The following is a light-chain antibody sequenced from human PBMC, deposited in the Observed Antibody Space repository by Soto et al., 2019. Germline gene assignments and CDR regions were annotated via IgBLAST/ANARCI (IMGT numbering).Light chain of an antibody. CDR2: DVS. V-gene: IGLV2-11*01. CDR1: SSDVGGYNY. J-gene: IGLJ1*01. Sequence: QSALTQPRSVSGSPGQSVTISCTGTSSDVGGYNYVSWYQQHPGKAPKLTTHDVSKRPSGVPDRFSGSKSGNTASLTISGLQAEDEADYYCCSYAACYTWVFGTGTKLTVL. CDR3: CSYAACYTWV.